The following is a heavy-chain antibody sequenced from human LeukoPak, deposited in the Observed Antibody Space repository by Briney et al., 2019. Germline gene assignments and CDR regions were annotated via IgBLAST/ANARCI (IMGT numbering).Heavy chain of an antibody. J-gene: IGHJ6*02. CDR3: ARVEGATRSYYGMDA. D-gene: IGHD1-26*01. CDR2: ISYDGSNK. Sequence: GGSLRLSCAASGFTFSSYAMHWVRQAPGKGLEWVAVISYDGSNKYYADSVKGRFTISRDNSKNTLYLQMNSLRAEDTAVYYCARVEGATRSYYGMDAWGQGTTVTVSS. V-gene: IGHV3-30-3*01. CDR1: GFTFSSYA.